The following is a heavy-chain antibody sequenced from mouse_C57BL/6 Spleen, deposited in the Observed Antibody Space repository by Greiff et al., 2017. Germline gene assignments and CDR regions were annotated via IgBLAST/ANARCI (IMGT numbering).Heavy chain of an antibody. CDR1: GYTFTSYT. CDR3: ARLGEVHYRDYFDY. D-gene: IGHD1-1*01. CDR2: INPSSGYT. V-gene: IGHV1-4*01. Sequence: VQLQQSGAELARPGASVKMSCKASGYTFTSYTMHWVKQRPGQGLEWIGYINPSSGYTKYNQKFKDKATLTADQSSSTAYMQLSSLTSEDSAVYYCARLGEVHYRDYFDYWGQGTTLTVSS. J-gene: IGHJ2*01.